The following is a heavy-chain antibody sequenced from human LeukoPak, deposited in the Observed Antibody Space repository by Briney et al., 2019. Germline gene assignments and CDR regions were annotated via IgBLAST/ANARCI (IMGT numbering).Heavy chain of an antibody. CDR1: GFTFSSYA. CDR3: ARERVAGTGSLDY. D-gene: IGHD6-19*01. V-gene: IGHV3-30-3*01. CDR2: ISYDGSNK. Sequence: GGSLRLSCAASGFTFSSYAMHWVRQAPGKGLEWVAVISYDGSNKYYADSVKGRFTISRGNSKNTLYLQMNSLRAEDTAVYYCARERVAGTGSLDYWGQGTLVTVSS. J-gene: IGHJ4*02.